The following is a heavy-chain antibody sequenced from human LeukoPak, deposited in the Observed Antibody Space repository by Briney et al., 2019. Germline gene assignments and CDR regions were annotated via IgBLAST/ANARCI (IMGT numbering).Heavy chain of an antibody. CDR1: GFTFSSYW. J-gene: IGHJ5*02. CDR3: AKDYRVSPGTLVS. V-gene: IGHV3-9*01. CDR2: ISWNSGSI. D-gene: IGHD2-2*01. Sequence: GGSLRLSCAASGFTFSSYWMHWVRQAPGKGLEWVSGISWNSGSIGYADSVKGRFTISRDNAKNSLYLQMNSLRAEDTALYYCAKDYRVSPGTLVSWGQGTLVTVSS.